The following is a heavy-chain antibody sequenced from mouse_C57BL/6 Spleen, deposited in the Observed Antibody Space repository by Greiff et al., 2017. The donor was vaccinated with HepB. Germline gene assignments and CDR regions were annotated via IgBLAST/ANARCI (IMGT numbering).Heavy chain of an antibody. CDR3: ARDLGYGNYGYFDV. V-gene: IGHV5-4*01. Sequence: EVQRVESGGGLVKPGGSLKLSCAASGFTFSSYAMSWVRQTPERRLEWVATISDGGSYTYYPDNVKGRFTISRDNAKNNLYLQMSHLKSEDTAMYYCARDLGYGNYGYFDVWGTGTTVTVSS. J-gene: IGHJ1*03. D-gene: IGHD2-1*01. CDR2: ISDGGSYT. CDR1: GFTFSSYA.